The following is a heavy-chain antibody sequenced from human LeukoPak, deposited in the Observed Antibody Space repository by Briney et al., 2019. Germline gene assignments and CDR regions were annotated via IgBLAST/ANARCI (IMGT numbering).Heavy chain of an antibody. CDR3: ASQYSGGFFEDY. Sequence: GGSLRLSCAASGFSFSSYWMSWVRQVPGKGLECVANIKQDGSEKYYIDSVKGRFTISRDNAKKSLYLQMNSLRAEDTAVYYCASQYSGGFFEDYWDQGTLVTVSS. D-gene: IGHD2-15*01. CDR2: IKQDGSEK. CDR1: GFSFSSYW. J-gene: IGHJ4*02. V-gene: IGHV3-7*01.